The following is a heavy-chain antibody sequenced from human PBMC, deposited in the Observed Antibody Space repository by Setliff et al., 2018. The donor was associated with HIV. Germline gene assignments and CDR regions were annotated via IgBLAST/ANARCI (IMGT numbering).Heavy chain of an antibody. CDR2: IYYSGSA. CDR3: ARDGGQLASDY. D-gene: IGHD6-6*01. J-gene: IGHJ4*02. V-gene: IGHV4-31*03. Sequence: LSLTCTVSCGSISSSGDYWSWVRQHPGKGLEWIGYIYYSGSAYYNPSLKSRVTISLDTSKNQLSLNLSSVTAADTAVYYCARDGGQLASDYWGQGTLVTVSS. CDR1: CGSISSSGDY.